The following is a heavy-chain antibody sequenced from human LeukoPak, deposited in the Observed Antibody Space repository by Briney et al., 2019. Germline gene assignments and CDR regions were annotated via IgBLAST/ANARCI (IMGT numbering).Heavy chain of an antibody. V-gene: IGHV3-23*01. D-gene: IGHD6-19*01. Sequence: TGGSLRLSCAASGFSFHEYAMHWVRQAPGKGLEWVSTISGSGGSTYYADSVKGRFTISRDNSKNTLYLQMNSLRAEDTAAYYCAKMVHTEQWLVPFDYWGQGTLVTVSS. CDR1: GFSFHEYA. CDR2: ISGSGGST. J-gene: IGHJ4*02. CDR3: AKMVHTEQWLVPFDY.